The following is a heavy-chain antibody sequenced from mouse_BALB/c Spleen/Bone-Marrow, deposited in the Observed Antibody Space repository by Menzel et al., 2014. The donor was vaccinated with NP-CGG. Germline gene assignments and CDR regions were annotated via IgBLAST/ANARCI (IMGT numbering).Heavy chain of an antibody. J-gene: IGHJ3*01. CDR3: ASFYGRFAY. D-gene: IGHD1-1*02. Sequence: VQLQQSGAELMKLGASVKISCKATGYTFSSYWIEWVKQRPGHGLEWIGEILPGSGSTNYNEKFKGKATFTADTSSNTAYMQLSSLTSEDSAVYYCASFYGRFAYWGQGTLVTVSA. CDR2: ILPGSGST. V-gene: IGHV1-9*01. CDR1: GYTFSSYW.